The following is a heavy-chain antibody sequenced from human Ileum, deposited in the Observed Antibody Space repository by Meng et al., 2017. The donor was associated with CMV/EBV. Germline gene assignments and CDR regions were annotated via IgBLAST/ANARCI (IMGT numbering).Heavy chain of an antibody. Sequence: TLQVLGSTRVKPNPTLALTCPFSGYGLTTRGVGVGWIRRPPGKALEWLALIYCDNTKHYRHYLTPRISISRDTRKNQIVLTQPNMDTVKTDKYSCEHKTTEDDIFHFWGQGALVTVSS. CDR2: IYCDNTK. CDR1: GYGLTTRGVG. V-gene: IGHV2-5*02. CDR3: EHKTTEDDIFHF. D-gene: IGHD3-22*01. J-gene: IGHJ4*02.